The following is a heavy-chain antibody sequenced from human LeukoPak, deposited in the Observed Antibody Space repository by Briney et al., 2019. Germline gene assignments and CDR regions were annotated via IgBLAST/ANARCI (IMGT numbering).Heavy chain of an antibody. V-gene: IGHV3-21*01. CDR2: ISSSSYI. CDR1: GFTFSSYS. D-gene: IGHD3-10*01. Sequence: PGGSLRLSCAASGFTFSSYSMTWVRQAPGKGLEWVSSISSSSYIYYADSVKGRFTISRDNAKNSLYLQMNSLRAEDTAVYYCARGQFGEFSSDYWGQGTLVTVSS. J-gene: IGHJ4*02. CDR3: ARGQFGEFSSDY.